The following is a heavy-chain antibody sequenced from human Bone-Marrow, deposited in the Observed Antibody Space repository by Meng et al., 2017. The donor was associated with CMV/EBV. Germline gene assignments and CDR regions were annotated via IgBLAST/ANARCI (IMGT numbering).Heavy chain of an antibody. CDR1: GFTFDDYG. Sequence: GESLKISCAASGFTFDDYGMSWVRQAPGKGLEWVSGINWNGGSTGYADSVKGRFTISRDNAKNSLYLQMNSLRAEDTALYHCARDATGSGYYYYGMDVWGQGTTVTVSS. V-gene: IGHV3-20*01. J-gene: IGHJ6*02. CDR2: INWNGGST. CDR3: ARDATGSGYYYYGMDV. D-gene: IGHD3-10*01.